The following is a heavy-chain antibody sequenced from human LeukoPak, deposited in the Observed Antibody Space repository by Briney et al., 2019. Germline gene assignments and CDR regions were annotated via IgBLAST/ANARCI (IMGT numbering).Heavy chain of an antibody. J-gene: IGHJ5*02. V-gene: IGHV4-30-4*01. CDR1: GGSISSGDYY. CDR3: ARVYGVSWFDP. Sequence: PSETLSLTCTVSGGSISSGDYYWSWIRQPPGKGLEWIGYIYYSGSTYYNPSLKSRVTISVDTSKNQFSLKLSSVTAADTAVCYCARVYGVSWFDPWGQGTLVTVSS. D-gene: IGHD3-10*01. CDR2: IYYSGST.